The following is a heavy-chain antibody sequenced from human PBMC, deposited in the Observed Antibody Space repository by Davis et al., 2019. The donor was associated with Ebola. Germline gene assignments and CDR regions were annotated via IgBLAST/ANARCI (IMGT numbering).Heavy chain of an antibody. D-gene: IGHD3-22*01. J-gene: IGHJ4*02. CDR3: AKDRITMIVVVTPDY. CDR2: ISGSGSTT. CDR1: GFTFNSYA. V-gene: IGHV3-23*01. Sequence: PGGSLRLSCAASGFTFNSYAMSWVRQAPGKGLEWVSTISGSGSTTYYADSVKGRFTISRDNSKNTLYLQMNSLRAEDTAVYYCAKDRITMIVVVTPDYWGQGTLVTVSS.